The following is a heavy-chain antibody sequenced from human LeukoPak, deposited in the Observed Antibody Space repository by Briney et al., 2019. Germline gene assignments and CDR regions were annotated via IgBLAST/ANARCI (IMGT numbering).Heavy chain of an antibody. D-gene: IGHD3-10*01. CDR2: INHSGST. J-gene: IGHJ5*02. Sequence: SETLSLTCTVSGGSISSYYWSWIRQPPGKGLEWIGEINHSGSTNYNPSLKSRVTISVDTSKNQFSLKLSSVTAADTAVYYCARAPSLLWFGTYNWFDPWGQGTLVTVSS. CDR1: GGSISSYY. V-gene: IGHV4-34*01. CDR3: ARAPSLLWFGTYNWFDP.